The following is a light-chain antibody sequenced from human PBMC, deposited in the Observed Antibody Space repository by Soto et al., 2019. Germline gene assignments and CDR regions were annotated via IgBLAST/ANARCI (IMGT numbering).Light chain of an antibody. Sequence: EIVLTQSPGTLSVSPGERATLSCRASQSVGRNYLAWYQQKPGQAPRLLIYGASSRATGIPDRFSGSASGXXFXLTISRLEPEDFAVYYCQQYAESPLTFGGGTKVETK. CDR2: GAS. CDR1: QSVGRNY. CDR3: QQYAESPLT. J-gene: IGKJ4*01. V-gene: IGKV3-20*01.